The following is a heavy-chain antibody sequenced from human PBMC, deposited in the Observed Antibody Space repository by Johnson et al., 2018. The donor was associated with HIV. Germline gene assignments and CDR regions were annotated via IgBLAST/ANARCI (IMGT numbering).Heavy chain of an antibody. CDR3: VRGTNCYDSSGNQGGNAFDI. J-gene: IGHJ3*02. D-gene: IGHD3-22*01. CDR1: GFTFDDYG. V-gene: IGHV3-20*04. CDR2: INWNGGTT. Sequence: VQLVESGGGVVRPGGSLRLSCAASGFTFDDYGMSWVRQAPGKGLEWVCGINWNGGTTGNADSVKGRLTIFRANAKNPLHLQMNSLRAEETALYYCVRGTNCYDSSGNQGGNAFDIWGQGTMVTVS.